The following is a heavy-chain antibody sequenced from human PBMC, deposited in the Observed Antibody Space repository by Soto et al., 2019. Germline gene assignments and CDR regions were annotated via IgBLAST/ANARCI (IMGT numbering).Heavy chain of an antibody. CDR2: ITGSDGVT. J-gene: IGHJ4*02. Sequence: LRLSCAAPTFTFTSNGMSWVRQAPGKGLRWVSGITGSDGVTYYADSVKGRFTLARDTSKNTLWLQMNSLRAEDTAVYYCTWRSGEYYDYWGQGTLVTVSS. CDR1: TFTFTSNG. V-gene: IGHV3-23*01. CDR3: TWRSGEYYDY. D-gene: IGHD3-22*01.